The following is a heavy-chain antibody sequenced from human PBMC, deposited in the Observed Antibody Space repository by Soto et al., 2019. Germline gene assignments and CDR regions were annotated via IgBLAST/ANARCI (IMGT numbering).Heavy chain of an antibody. CDR1: GYSFNNYW. CDR3: ARQDGYALYYFDY. Sequence: XESLKISCKGSGYSFNNYWIGWVRQMPGKGLEWMGIIYPGDSDTRYSPSFRGQVTISADKSISSAYLQWSSLKASDTAMYYCARQDGYALYYFDYWGQGTLVTVSS. CDR2: IYPGDSDT. V-gene: IGHV5-51*01. J-gene: IGHJ4*02. D-gene: IGHD5-12*01.